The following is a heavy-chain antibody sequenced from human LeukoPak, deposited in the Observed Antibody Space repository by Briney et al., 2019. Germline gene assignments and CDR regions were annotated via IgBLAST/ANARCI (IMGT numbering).Heavy chain of an antibody. CDR3: ARWGVDSSDY. CDR1: XYTXTSXD. Sequence: VXVXCXXSXYTXTSXDINWVRQAPGQGLEWMGWMNPNSGNTGYAQKFQGRVTMTRNTSISTAYMELSSLRSEDTAVYYCARWGVDSSDYWGQGTLVTVSS. CDR2: MNPNSGNT. D-gene: IGHD6-13*01. V-gene: IGHV1-8*01. J-gene: IGHJ4*02.